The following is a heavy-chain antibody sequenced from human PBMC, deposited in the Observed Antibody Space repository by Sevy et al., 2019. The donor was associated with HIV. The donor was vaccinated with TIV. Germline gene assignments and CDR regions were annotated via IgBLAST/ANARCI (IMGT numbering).Heavy chain of an antibody. J-gene: IGHJ4*02. CDR2: ISAYNGNT. CDR1: GYTFTSYG. Sequence: ASVKVSCKASGYTFTSYGISWVRQAPGQGLEWMGWISAYNGNTNYAQKLQGRVTMTTDTSTSTAYMELMSLRSDDTAVYYCARDLRPAKQGIAAADTGYYFDYWGQGTLVTVSS. V-gene: IGHV1-18*01. CDR3: ARDLRPAKQGIAAADTGYYFDY. D-gene: IGHD6-13*01.